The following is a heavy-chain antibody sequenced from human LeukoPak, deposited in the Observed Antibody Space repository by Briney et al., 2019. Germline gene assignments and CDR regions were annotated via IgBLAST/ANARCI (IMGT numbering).Heavy chain of an antibody. V-gene: IGHV4-39*07. CDR2: IYYSGST. CDR3: AREYDFWSGYYLY. Sequence: SETLSLTCTVSGGSISSSSYYWGWIRQPPWKGLEWIGSIYYSGSTYYNPSLKSRVTISVDTSKNQFSLKLSSVTAADTAVYYCAREYDFWSGYYLYWGHGTLVTVSS. CDR1: GGSISSSSYY. D-gene: IGHD3-3*01. J-gene: IGHJ4*01.